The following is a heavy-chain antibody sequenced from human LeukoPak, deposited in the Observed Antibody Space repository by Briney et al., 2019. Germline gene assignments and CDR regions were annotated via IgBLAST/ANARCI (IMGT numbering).Heavy chain of an antibody. D-gene: IGHD1-26*01. CDR1: GGSISSYY. V-gene: IGHV4-59*12. CDR3: ARGGSYDRYAFDI. CDR2: IYYSGST. Sequence: KTSETLSLTCTVSGGSISSYYWSWIRQPPGKGLEWIGYIYYSGSTNYNPSLKSRVTISVDTSKNQFSLKLSSVTAADTAVYYCARGGSYDRYAFDIWGQGTMVTVSS. J-gene: IGHJ3*02.